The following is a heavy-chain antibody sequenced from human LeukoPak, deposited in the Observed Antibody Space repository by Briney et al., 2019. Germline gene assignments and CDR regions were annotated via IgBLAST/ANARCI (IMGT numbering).Heavy chain of an antibody. CDR3: ARDYYYYGMDV. CDR2: IWYDGSNK. V-gene: IGHV3-33*01. Sequence: GRSLRLSCAASGFTFSSYGMHWVRQAPGKGLEWVAVIWYDGSNKYYADSVKGRFTISRDNSKNTLYLQMNSLRAEDTAVYYCARDYYYYGMDVWGQGTTVTVSS. CDR1: GFTFSSYG. J-gene: IGHJ6*02.